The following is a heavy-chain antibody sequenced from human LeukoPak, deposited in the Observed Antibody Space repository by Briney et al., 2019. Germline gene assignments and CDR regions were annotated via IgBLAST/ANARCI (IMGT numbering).Heavy chain of an antibody. CDR1: GGSISSGDYY. CDR3: ARVVGYRIAAAGTTNWFDP. D-gene: IGHD6-13*01. Sequence: PSETLSLTCTVSGGSISSGDYYWSWIRQPPGKGLEWIGYIYYSGSTNYNPSLKSRVTISVDTSKNQFSLKLSSVTAADTAVYYCARVVGYRIAAAGTTNWFDPWGQGTLVTVSS. J-gene: IGHJ5*02. V-gene: IGHV4-61*08. CDR2: IYYSGST.